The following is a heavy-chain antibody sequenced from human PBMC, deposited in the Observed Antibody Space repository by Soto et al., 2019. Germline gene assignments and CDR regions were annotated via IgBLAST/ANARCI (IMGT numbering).Heavy chain of an antibody. CDR2: IYYSGTS. CDR3: AAYASGRRGWFDP. D-gene: IGHD2-2*01. Sequence: SETLCRSCAVSGGAISNDNWWSCVGGAAGKGLEWIGEIYYSGTSNYNPSLKNRVTISIDKSKNQFSLNLNSMTAADTAVYYCAAYASGRRGWFDPWGQGTLVT. CDR1: GGAISNDNW. J-gene: IGHJ5*02. V-gene: IGHV4-4*02.